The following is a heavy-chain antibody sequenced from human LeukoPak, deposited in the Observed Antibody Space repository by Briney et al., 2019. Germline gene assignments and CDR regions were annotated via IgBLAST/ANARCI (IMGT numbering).Heavy chain of an antibody. CDR1: GLTVSSNY. CDR3: AKELKTYYYDSSIDAFDI. V-gene: IGHV3-66*01. Sequence: GGSLRLSCAASGLTVSSNYMSWVRQAPGKGLEWVSVIYSGGSTYYADSVKGRFTISRDNSKNTLYLQMNSLRAEDTAVYYCAKELKTYYYDSSIDAFDIWGQGTMVTVSS. CDR2: IYSGGST. D-gene: IGHD3-22*01. J-gene: IGHJ3*02.